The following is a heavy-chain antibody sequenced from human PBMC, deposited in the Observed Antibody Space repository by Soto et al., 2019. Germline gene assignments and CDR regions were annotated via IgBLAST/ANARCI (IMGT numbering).Heavy chain of an antibody. D-gene: IGHD2-15*01. Sequence: GESLKISCAASGFTFSSYSMNWVRQAPGKGLEWVSSISSSSSYIYYADSVKGRFTISRDNAKNSLYLQMNSLRAEDTAVYYCARDSGDCSGGSCYFDYWGQGTLVTVSS. CDR3: ARDSGDCSGGSCYFDY. CDR2: ISSSSSYI. CDR1: GFTFSSYS. V-gene: IGHV3-21*01. J-gene: IGHJ4*02.